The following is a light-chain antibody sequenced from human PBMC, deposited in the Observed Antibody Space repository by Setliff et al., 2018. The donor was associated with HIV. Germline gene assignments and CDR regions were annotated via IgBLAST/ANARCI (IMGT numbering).Light chain of an antibody. CDR2: DVS. V-gene: IGLV2-14*03. CDR1: SSDVGGYNY. CDR3: GSYTSGSCDV. Sequence: QSALTQPASVSGSPGQSITISCTGTSSDVGGYNYVSWYQQHPGKAPKLMIYDVSNRPSGVSNRFSGSKSGNTASLTISGLQAEDEADYYCGSYTSGSCDVFGTGTKVTVL. J-gene: IGLJ1*01.